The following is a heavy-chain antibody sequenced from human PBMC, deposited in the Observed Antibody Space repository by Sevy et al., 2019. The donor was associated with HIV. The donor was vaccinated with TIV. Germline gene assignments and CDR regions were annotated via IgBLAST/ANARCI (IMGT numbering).Heavy chain of an antibody. CDR3: ARDGELLAFDI. CDR2: INPSGGST. Sequence: ASVKVSCKASGYTFTSYYMHWVRQAPGQGLEWMGIINPSGGSTSYAQKFQGRVTMTRDTSTSTVYMELRSLRSEDTAVYYCARDGELLAFDIWGQGTMVTVSS. J-gene: IGHJ3*02. V-gene: IGHV1-46*01. D-gene: IGHD3-10*01. CDR1: GYTFTSYY.